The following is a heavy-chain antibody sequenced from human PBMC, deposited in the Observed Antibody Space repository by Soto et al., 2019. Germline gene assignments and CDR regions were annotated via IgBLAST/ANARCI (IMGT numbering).Heavy chain of an antibody. CDR2: IIPILGIA. J-gene: IGHJ5*02. D-gene: IGHD3-10*01. CDR3: ARDGIGEYPDP. Sequence: QVQLVQSGAEVKKPGSSVKVSCKASGGTFSSYTISWVRQAPGQGLEWMGRIIPILGIANYAQKFQGRVTITAEKSSSTAYMELSSLRSEDTAVYYCARDGIGEYPDPGGQGTLVTVSS. V-gene: IGHV1-69*08. CDR1: GGTFSSYT.